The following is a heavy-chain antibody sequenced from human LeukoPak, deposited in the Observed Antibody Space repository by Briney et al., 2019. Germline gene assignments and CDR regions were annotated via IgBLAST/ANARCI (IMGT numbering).Heavy chain of an antibody. CDR3: AKDICLNPAYRASCFEY. CDR1: GFTFSNYA. J-gene: IGHJ4*02. CDR2: ISGSGGST. Sequence: GGSLRLSCAASGFTFSNYAMSWVRQAPGKGLVWVSVISGSGGSTDYADSVKGRFTISRDNSKNTLFLQMNYLRADDTAVYYCAKDICLNPAYRASCFEYWGQGTLVTVAS. V-gene: IGHV3-23*01. D-gene: IGHD2-2*01.